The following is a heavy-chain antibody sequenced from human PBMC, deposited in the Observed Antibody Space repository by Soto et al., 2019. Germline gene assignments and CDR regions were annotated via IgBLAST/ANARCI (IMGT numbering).Heavy chain of an antibody. CDR1: GGTFSSYA. J-gene: IGHJ6*02. CDR3: ARDLGYCSGGSCYESYGMDV. CDR2: IIPIFGTA. V-gene: IGHV1-69*13. Sequence: GASVKVSCKASGGTFSSYAISWVRQAPGQGLEWMGGIIPIFGTANYAQKFQGRVTITADESTSTAYMELSSLRSEDTAVYYCARDLGYCSGGSCYESYGMDVWGQGTTVTVS. D-gene: IGHD2-15*01.